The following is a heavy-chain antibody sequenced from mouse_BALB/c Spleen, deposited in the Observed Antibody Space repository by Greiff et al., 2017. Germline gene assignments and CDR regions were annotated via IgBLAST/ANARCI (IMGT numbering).Heavy chain of an antibody. D-gene: IGHD3-1*01. CDR3: MGSMDY. CDR1: GFTFSSYW. Sequence: EVKVVESGGGLVQPGGSMKLSCVASGFTFSSYWMSWVRQSPEKGLEWVAEIRLKSDNYATHYAESVKGKFTISRDDSKSRLYLQMNSLRAEDTGIYYCMGSMDYWGQGTSVTVSS. V-gene: IGHV6-6*02. J-gene: IGHJ4*01. CDR2: IRLKSDNYAT.